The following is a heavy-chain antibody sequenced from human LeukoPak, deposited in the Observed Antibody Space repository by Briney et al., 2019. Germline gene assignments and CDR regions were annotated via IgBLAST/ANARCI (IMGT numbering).Heavy chain of an antibody. Sequence: PSETLSLTCTVSGGSISSYYWSWIRQPPGKGLEWIGYIYYSGSTYYNPSLKSRVTISVDTSKNQFSLKLSSVTAADTAVYYCARPGCSSTSCYRSVGWFDPWGQGTLVTASS. J-gene: IGHJ5*02. D-gene: IGHD2-2*01. CDR3: ARPGCSSTSCYRSVGWFDP. V-gene: IGHV4-59*08. CDR2: IYYSGST. CDR1: GGSISSYY.